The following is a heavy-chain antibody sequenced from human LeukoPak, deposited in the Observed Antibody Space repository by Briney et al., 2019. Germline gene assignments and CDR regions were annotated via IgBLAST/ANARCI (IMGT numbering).Heavy chain of an antibody. CDR3: ARVKRDSSGYYYPFDY. CDR2: IYYSGST. V-gene: IGHV4-59*01. Sequence: SETLSLTCTVSGGSISSYYWSWIRQPPGKGLEWIGYIYYSGSTNYNPSLKSRVTISVDTSKNQFSLKLSSVTAADTAVYYCARVKRDSSGYYYPFDYWGQGTLVTVSP. J-gene: IGHJ4*02. D-gene: IGHD3-22*01. CDR1: GGSISSYY.